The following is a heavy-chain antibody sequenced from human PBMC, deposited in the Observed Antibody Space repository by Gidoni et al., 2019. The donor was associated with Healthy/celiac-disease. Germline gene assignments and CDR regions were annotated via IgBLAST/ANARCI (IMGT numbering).Heavy chain of an antibody. CDR1: GGSLSSHS. J-gene: IGHJ6*02. CDR3: ARSAYSSSWHRDPYYYGMDV. V-gene: IGHV4-59*11. CDR2: IYYSGST. Sequence: QVQLQESGPGLVKPSETLSLTCTVSGGSLSSHSWSWIRQPPGKGLEWIGYIYYSGSTNYNPSLKSRVTISVDTSKNQFSLKLSSVTAADTAVYYCARSAYSSSWHRDPYYYGMDVWGQGTTVTVSS. D-gene: IGHD6-13*01.